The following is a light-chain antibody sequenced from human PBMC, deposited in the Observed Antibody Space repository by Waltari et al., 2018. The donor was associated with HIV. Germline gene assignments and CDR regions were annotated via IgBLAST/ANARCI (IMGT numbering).Light chain of an antibody. CDR2: QDT. V-gene: IGLV3-1*01. Sequence: SYELTQPPSVSVSPGQTASITCSGDKLGDEYACWYQQKPGQSPVLVIYQDTKRPSGIPERFSGSNSGNQATLTISGTQAMDEADYYCFSYAGRSTHVVFGGGTKLTVL. J-gene: IGLJ2*01. CDR1: KLGDEY. CDR3: FSYAGRSTHVV.